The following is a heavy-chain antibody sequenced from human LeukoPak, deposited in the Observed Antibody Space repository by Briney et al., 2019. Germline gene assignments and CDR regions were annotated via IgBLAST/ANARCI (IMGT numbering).Heavy chain of an antibody. CDR3: AKDWSFNWENFDY. CDR2: ISSSGGTI. CDR1: GFIFSDYY. J-gene: IGHJ4*02. V-gene: IGHV3-11*01. Sequence: GGSLRLSCAASGFIFSDYYMSWIRQAPGKGLEWVSHISSSGGTINYADSVKGRFTISRDNAKNSLYLQMNSLRAEDTAVYYCAKDWSFNWENFDYWGQGTLVTVSS. D-gene: IGHD1-1*01.